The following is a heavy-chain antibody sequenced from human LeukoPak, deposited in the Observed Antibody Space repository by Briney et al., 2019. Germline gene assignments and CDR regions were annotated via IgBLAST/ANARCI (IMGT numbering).Heavy chain of an antibody. CDR2: ISSSSSYI. CDR1: GFTFSSYS. J-gene: IGHJ4*02. CDR3: ARDREVGANSHPPPDY. D-gene: IGHD1-26*01. V-gene: IGHV3-21*01. Sequence: GGFLRLSCAASGFTFSSYSMNWVRQAPGKGLEWVSSISSSSSYIYYADSVKGRFTISRDNAKNSLYLQMNSLRAEDTAVYYCARDREVGANSHPPPDYWGQGTLVTVSS.